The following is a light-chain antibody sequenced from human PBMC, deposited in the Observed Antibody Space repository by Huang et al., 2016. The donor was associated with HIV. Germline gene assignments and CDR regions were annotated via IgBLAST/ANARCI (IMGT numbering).Light chain of an antibody. Sequence: DIQMTQSPSSLSASVGDRVTITCRASQSISNYLNWYQQRPGQAPKLLIYAASTLQSGFPSRFSGGGSGTDFILTISSLQPEDFASYYCQQSNSPPHTFGQGTKVEIK. CDR1: QSISNY. J-gene: IGKJ2*01. CDR2: AAS. CDR3: QQSNSPPHT. V-gene: IGKV1-39*01.